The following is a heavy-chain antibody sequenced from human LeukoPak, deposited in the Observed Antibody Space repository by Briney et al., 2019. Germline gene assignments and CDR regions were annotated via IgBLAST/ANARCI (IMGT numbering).Heavy chain of an antibody. J-gene: IGHJ4*02. Sequence: SETLSLTCTVSGGSISSYYWSWIRQPPGKGLEWIGYIYYSGSTNYNPSLKSRVTISVDTSKNQFSLKLSSVTAADTAVYYCARREQQLVHDYWGQGTLVTVSS. V-gene: IGHV4-59*08. CDR3: ARREQQLVHDY. CDR1: GGSISSYY. CDR2: IYYSGST. D-gene: IGHD6-13*01.